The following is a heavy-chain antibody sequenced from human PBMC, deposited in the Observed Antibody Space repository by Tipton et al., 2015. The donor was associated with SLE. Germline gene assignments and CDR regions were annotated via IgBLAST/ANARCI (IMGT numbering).Heavy chain of an antibody. CDR1: GFTFSSYW. J-gene: IGHJ4*02. CDR2: IYHSGTT. V-gene: IGHV4-38-2*02. Sequence: LRLSCTASGFTFSSYWMHWVRQVPGKGLEWLGTIYHSGTTYYNPSLKSRLTLSIDTSKNQFSLKLSSVTAADTAVYYCVRLELPATKADYWGPGTLVTVSS. CDR3: VRLELPATKADY. D-gene: IGHD5-24*01.